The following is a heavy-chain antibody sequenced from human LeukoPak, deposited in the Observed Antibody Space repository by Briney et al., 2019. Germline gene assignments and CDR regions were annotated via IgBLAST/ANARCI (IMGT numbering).Heavy chain of an antibody. D-gene: IGHD6-25*01. V-gene: IGHV3-64*01. CDR3: DRGSGGPPFDF. Sequence: GGSLRLSCAASGFSFRGYGMHWVRQAPGRGLEYVSAISADGGTTDYLNSVKGRFTISRDNSKNTLYLEMGRLRSDDTAIYYCDRGSGGPPFDFWRQGTVVTVGS. J-gene: IGHJ4*02. CDR2: ISADGGTT. CDR1: GFSFRGYG.